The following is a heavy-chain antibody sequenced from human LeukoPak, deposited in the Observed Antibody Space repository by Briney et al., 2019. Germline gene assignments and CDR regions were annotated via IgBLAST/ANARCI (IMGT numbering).Heavy chain of an antibody. J-gene: IGHJ3*02. V-gene: IGHV1-8*01. CDR2: MNPNSGNT. D-gene: IGHD6-13*01. Sequence: GASVKVSCKASGYTFTSYDINWVRQATRQGLEWMGWMNPNSGNTGYAQKFQGRVTMTRNTSISTAYMELSSLRSEDTAVYYCARGRGSSWYEADNAFDIWGQGTMVTVSS. CDR1: GYTFTSYD. CDR3: ARGRGSSWYEADNAFDI.